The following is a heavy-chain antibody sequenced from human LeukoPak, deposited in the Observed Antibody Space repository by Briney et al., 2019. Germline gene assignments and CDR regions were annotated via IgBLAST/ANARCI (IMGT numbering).Heavy chain of an antibody. CDR1: GFTFSSYS. D-gene: IGHD6-6*01. J-gene: IGHJ6*03. CDR2: ISSSSSYI. V-gene: IGHV3-21*01. Sequence: SGGSLRLSCAASGFTFSSYSMNWVRQAPGKGLEWVSSISSSSSYIYYADSVKGRFTISRDNAKNSLYLQMNSLRAEDTAVYYCARDNVRQLVLYYYYYMDVWGKGTAVTVSS. CDR3: ARDNVRQLVLYYYYYMDV.